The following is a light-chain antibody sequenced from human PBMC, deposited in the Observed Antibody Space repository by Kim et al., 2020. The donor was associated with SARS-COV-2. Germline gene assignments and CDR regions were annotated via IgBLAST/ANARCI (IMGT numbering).Light chain of an antibody. CDR1: NVGSKS. CDR2: YDS. V-gene: IGLV3-21*04. Sequence: AQGKKARSTCGGNNVGSKSVHWYQQKPGQAPVLVIYYDSDRPSGIPERFSGSNSGNTATLTISRVEAGDEADYYCQVWDSSSDHRVFGGGTQLTVL. J-gene: IGLJ3*02. CDR3: QVWDSSSDHRV.